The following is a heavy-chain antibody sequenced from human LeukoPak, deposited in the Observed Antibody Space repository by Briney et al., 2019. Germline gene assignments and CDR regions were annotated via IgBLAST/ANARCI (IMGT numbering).Heavy chain of an antibody. D-gene: IGHD6-19*01. CDR3: ARIMGSGWYGEEIDY. CDR2: INHSGST. CDR1: GGSFSGYY. V-gene: IGHV4-34*01. Sequence: SETLSLTCAVYGGSFSGYYWSWIRQPPGKGLEWIGEINHSGSTNYNPSLKSRVTISVDTSKNQFSLKLSSVTAADTAVYYCARIMGSGWYGEEIDYWGQGTLVTVSS. J-gene: IGHJ4*02.